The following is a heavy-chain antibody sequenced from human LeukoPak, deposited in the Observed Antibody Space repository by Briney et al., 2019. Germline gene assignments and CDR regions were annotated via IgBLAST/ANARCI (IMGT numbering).Heavy chain of an antibody. D-gene: IGHD5-24*01. Sequence: ASVKVSCKASGYTFTSYNINWVRQATGQGLEWMGWMNPNSGNTGYAQKFQGRVTMTRNTSISTAYMELSSLRSEDTAVYYCARGRFVEMATIYYFDYWSQGTLVTVSS. CDR3: ARGRFVEMATIYYFDY. V-gene: IGHV1-8*01. CDR1: GYTFTSYN. J-gene: IGHJ4*02. CDR2: MNPNSGNT.